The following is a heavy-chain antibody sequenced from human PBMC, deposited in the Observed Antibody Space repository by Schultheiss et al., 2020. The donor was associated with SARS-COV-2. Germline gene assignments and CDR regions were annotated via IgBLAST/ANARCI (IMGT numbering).Heavy chain of an antibody. CDR1: GFTFSSYA. J-gene: IGHJ4*02. D-gene: IGHD3-22*01. CDR2: ISGSGGST. Sequence: GGSLRLSCAASGFTFSSYAMSWVRQAPGKGLEWVSAISGSGGSTYYADSVKGRFTISRDNAKNSLFLQMNSLRVEDTAVYYCARDGGYYDSGSDCWGQGTLVTVSS. CDR3: ARDGGYYDSGSDC. V-gene: IGHV3-23*01.